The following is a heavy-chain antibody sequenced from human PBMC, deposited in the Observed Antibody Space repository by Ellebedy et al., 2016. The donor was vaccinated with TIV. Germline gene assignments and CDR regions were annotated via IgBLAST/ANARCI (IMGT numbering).Heavy chain of an antibody. V-gene: IGHV3-21*01. J-gene: IGHJ4*02. CDR2: VNSVSTSM. Sequence: GESLKISCAVSGFPFSSYNMNWIRQAPGKGLEWVSAVNSVSTSMFYADSVKGRFTVSRDNAKNTLYLQMNSLRAEDTAVYYCVRDGIVGGTTEYYFDYWGQGTLVTVSS. CDR3: VRDGIVGGTTEYYFDY. CDR1: GFPFSSYN. D-gene: IGHD1-26*01.